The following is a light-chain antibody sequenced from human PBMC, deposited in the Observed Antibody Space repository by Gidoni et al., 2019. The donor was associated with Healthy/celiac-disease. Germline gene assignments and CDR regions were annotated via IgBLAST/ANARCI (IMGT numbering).Light chain of an antibody. CDR2: EVS. V-gene: IGLV2-14*01. CDR3: SSYTSSSSVV. Sequence: QSALTQPASVSASPGHAITISCPGTSSDVGGYNYVSWYQQHPGKAPNLMIYEVSNRPSGVPDRFSGSKSGNTASLTISGLQAEDEADYYCSSYTSSSSVVFGGGTKLTVL. CDR1: SSDVGGYNY. J-gene: IGLJ2*01.